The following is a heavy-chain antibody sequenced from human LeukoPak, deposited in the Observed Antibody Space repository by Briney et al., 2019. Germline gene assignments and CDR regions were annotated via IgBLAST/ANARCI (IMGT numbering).Heavy chain of an antibody. CDR2: ISYDGSNK. V-gene: IGHV3-30*18. Sequence: PGGSLRLSCAASGFTFSSYGMHWVRQAPGKGLEWVAVISYDGSNKYYADSVKGRFTISRDNSKNTLYLQMNSLRAEDTAVYYCAKDHKNPYDSSGYHDYWGQGTLVTVSS. J-gene: IGHJ4*02. D-gene: IGHD3-22*01. CDR1: GFTFSSYG. CDR3: AKDHKNPYDSSGYHDY.